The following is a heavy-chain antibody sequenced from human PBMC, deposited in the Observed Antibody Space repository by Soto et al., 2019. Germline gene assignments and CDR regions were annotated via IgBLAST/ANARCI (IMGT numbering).Heavy chain of an antibody. CDR1: GFTFSSYA. D-gene: IGHD2-2*01. CDR3: AKDGSAFRKYCSSTSCYPFGDY. CDR2: ISGSGGST. J-gene: IGHJ4*02. Sequence: GGSLRLSCAASGFTFSSYAMSWVRQAPGKGLEWVSAISGSGGSTYYADSVKGRFTISRDNSKNTLYLQMNSLRAEDTAVYYCAKDGSAFRKYCSSTSCYPFGDYWGQGTLVTVSS. V-gene: IGHV3-23*01.